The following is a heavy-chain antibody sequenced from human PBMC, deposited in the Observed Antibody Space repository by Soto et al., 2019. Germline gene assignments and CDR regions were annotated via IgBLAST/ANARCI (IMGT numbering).Heavy chain of an antibody. J-gene: IGHJ6*02. V-gene: IGHV1-18*01. Sequence: ASVKVSCKASGYTFTSYGISWVRQAPGQGLEWMGWISAYNGNTNYAQKLQGRVTMTTDTSTSTAYMELSSLRSEDTAVYYCARDGFWSGYSGSGYYGMDVWGQGTTVTVSS. D-gene: IGHD3-3*01. CDR3: ARDGFWSGYSGSGYYGMDV. CDR1: GYTFTSYG. CDR2: ISAYNGNT.